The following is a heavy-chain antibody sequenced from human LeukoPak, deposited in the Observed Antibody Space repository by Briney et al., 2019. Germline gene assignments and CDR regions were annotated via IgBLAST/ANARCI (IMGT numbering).Heavy chain of an antibody. J-gene: IGHJ6*02. CDR3: AREGAVATINDYYYYYGMDV. D-gene: IGHD5-12*01. CDR1: GGSISSGDYY. CDR2: IYYSGST. Sequence: SETLSLTCTVSGGSISSGDYYWSWIRQPPGKGLEWIGYIYYSGSTYYNPSLKSRVTISVDTFKNQFSLKLSSVTAADTAVYYCAREGAVATINDYYYYYGMDVWGQGTTVTVSS. V-gene: IGHV4-30-4*01.